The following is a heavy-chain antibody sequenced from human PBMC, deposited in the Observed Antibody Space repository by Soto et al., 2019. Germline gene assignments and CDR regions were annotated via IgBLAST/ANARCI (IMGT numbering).Heavy chain of an antibody. CDR1: GCSISSEY. Sequence: SETLSLTCTVSGCSISSEYRSWIRQPPGKGLEWIGYIYYSGNTNYNPSLKSRVTISVDTSKNQFSLDLSSVTAADTAMYYCARGPATAYFDAFDMWGQGTMVT. CDR2: IYYSGNT. D-gene: IGHD1-26*01. V-gene: IGHV4-59*01. CDR3: ARGPATAYFDAFDM. J-gene: IGHJ3*02.